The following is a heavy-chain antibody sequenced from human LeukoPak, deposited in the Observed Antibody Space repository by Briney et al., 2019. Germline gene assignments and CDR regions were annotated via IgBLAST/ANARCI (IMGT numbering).Heavy chain of an antibody. D-gene: IGHD4-11*01. CDR2: ISWNSGSI. J-gene: IGHJ4*02. CDR1: GFTFDDYA. CDR3: ARDLSNYDSYGY. V-gene: IGHV3-9*01. Sequence: PGRSLRLSCAASGFTFDDYAMHWVRQAPGKGLEWVSGISWNSGSIGYADSVKGRFTISRDNSKNTPYLQMNSLRAEDTAVYYCARDLSNYDSYGYWGQGTLVTVSS.